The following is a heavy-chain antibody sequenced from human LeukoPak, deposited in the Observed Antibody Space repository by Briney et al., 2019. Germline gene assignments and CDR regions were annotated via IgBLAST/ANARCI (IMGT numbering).Heavy chain of an antibody. Sequence: SETLSLTGPASGASFSSYYGSWIRQPPGKDLEWIGYIYYSGSTNYNPSLKSRVTISVDTSKNQFSLKLSSVTAADTAVYYCARGDAVTSFDYWGQGTLVTVSS. V-gene: IGHV4-59*13. D-gene: IGHD4-17*01. CDR2: IYYSGST. J-gene: IGHJ4*02. CDR1: GASFSSYY. CDR3: ARGDAVTSFDY.